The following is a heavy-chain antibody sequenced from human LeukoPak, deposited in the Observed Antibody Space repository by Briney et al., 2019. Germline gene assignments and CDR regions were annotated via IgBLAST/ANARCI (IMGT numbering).Heavy chain of an antibody. V-gene: IGHV3-66*01. J-gene: IGHJ4*02. Sequence: GGSVRLSCAASGFTVSSNYMSWVRQAPGKGLEWVSVIYSGGSTYYADTVKGRFTISRDNAKNSLYLQMNSLRAEDTAVYYCVRDYGGGYDYPAAFDYWGQGTLVTVSS. CDR3: VRDYGGGYDYPAAFDY. CDR1: GFTVSSNY. CDR2: IYSGGST. D-gene: IGHD5-12*01.